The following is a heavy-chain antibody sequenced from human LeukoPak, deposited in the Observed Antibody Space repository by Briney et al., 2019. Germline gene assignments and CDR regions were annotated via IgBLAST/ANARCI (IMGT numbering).Heavy chain of an antibody. V-gene: IGHV4-59*11. J-gene: IGHJ4*02. CDR2: IYYSGST. Sequence: PSETLSLTCTVSGGSISSHYWSWIRQPPGKGLEWIGYIYYSGSTNYNPSLKSRVTISEDTSKNQFSLKLSSVTAADTAVYYCARGGGSDFDYWGQGTLVTVSS. CDR3: ARGGGSDFDY. CDR1: GGSISSHY. D-gene: IGHD2-15*01.